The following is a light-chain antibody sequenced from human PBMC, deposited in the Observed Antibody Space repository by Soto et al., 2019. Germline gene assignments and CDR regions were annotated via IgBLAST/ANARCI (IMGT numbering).Light chain of an antibody. Sequence: DIQMTPSPSSVSASVRDTVTITCRASQDIGSWLAWFQQKPGRAPKLLIYAASSLQSGVPSRFSGSGSGTDFTLTISSLQPDDFATYYCQQYNSYSAITFGQGTQLEIK. CDR3: QQYNSYSAIT. V-gene: IGKV1D-16*01. CDR2: AAS. J-gene: IGKJ5*01. CDR1: QDIGSW.